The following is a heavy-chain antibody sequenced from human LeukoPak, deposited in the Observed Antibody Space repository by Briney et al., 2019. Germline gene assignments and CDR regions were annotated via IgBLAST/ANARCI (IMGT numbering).Heavy chain of an antibody. Sequence: GRSLRLSCAASGFTFSSYAMHWVRQAPGKGLEWVAVISYDGSNKYYADSVKGRFTISRDNSKNTLYLQMNSLRAEDTAVYYCARDGGGYPTNFDYWGQGTLVTVSS. CDR1: GFTFSSYA. CDR2: ISYDGSNK. CDR3: ARDGGGYPTNFDY. J-gene: IGHJ4*02. D-gene: IGHD5-24*01. V-gene: IGHV3-30-3*01.